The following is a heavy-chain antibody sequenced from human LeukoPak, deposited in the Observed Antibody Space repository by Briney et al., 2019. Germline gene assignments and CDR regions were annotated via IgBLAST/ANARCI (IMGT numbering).Heavy chain of an antibody. CDR1: GGSFSGYY. Sequence: SETLSLTCAVYGGSFSGYYWSWIRQPAGKGLEWIGRIYTSGSTNYNPSLKSRVTISVDTSKNQFSLKLSSVTAADTAVYYCARRDIVVVPAAAHDAFDIWGQGTMVTVSS. CDR2: IYTSGST. V-gene: IGHV4-59*10. J-gene: IGHJ3*02. D-gene: IGHD2-2*01. CDR3: ARRDIVVVPAAAHDAFDI.